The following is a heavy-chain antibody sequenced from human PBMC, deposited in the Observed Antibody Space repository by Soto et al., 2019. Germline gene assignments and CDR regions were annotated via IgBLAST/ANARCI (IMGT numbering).Heavy chain of an antibody. D-gene: IGHD6-13*01. Sequence: GGSLRLSCAASGFPFSIYSMNWVRQSPGKGLEWVSSSSISSSYIYYADSVKGRFTISRDNAKNSLYLQMNSLSAEDTAVYYCARDQSSSWYDYAFDIWRQGSRFTVSS. CDR3: ARDQSSSWYDYAFDI. CDR1: GFPFSIYS. CDR2: SSISSSYI. J-gene: IGHJ3*02. V-gene: IGHV3-21*01.